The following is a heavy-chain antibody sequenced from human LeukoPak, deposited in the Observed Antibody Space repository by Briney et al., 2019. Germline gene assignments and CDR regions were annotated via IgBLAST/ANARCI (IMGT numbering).Heavy chain of an antibody. CDR3: ASQGLKLGNYYYYGMDV. CDR2: IYYSGST. V-gene: IGHV4-59*08. CDR1: GGSISSYY. D-gene: IGHD7-27*01. J-gene: IGHJ6*02. Sequence: PSETLSLTCTVSGGSISSYYWSWIRQPPGKGLEWIGYIYYSGSTNYNPSLKSRVTISVDTSKNQFSLKLSSVTAADTAVYYCASQGLKLGNYYYYGMDVWGQGTTVTVSS.